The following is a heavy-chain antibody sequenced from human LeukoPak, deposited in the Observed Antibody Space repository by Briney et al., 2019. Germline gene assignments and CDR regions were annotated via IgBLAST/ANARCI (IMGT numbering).Heavy chain of an antibody. CDR1: GFTFDDYG. V-gene: IGHV3-20*04. J-gene: IGHJ4*02. D-gene: IGHD3-22*01. CDR3: ARRRDSSAYYYFDY. CDR2: LKWNGDNI. Sequence: PGGSLRLSRAASGFTFDDYGMTWVRQAPGKGLEWVSGLKWNGDNIRYADSVKGRFTISRDNAKSSLYLQMNSLRAEDTALYYCARRRDSSAYYYFDYWGQGTLVTVSS.